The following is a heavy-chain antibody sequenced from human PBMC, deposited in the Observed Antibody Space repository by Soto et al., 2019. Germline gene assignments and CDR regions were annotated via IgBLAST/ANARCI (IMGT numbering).Heavy chain of an antibody. V-gene: IGHV4-38-2*01. CDR3: ARALYCSGGSCSPLRGMDV. CDR1: GYSITNGYY. J-gene: IGHJ6*02. D-gene: IGHD2-15*01. CDR2: IYHSGST. Sequence: SEALSLTCAVSGYSITNGYYWGWIRQPPGQGLEWIGTIYHSGSTYYNPSLKTRVTISVDTSKNQFSLKLSSVTAADTAVYYCARALYCSGGSCSPLRGMDVWGQGTTVTVSS.